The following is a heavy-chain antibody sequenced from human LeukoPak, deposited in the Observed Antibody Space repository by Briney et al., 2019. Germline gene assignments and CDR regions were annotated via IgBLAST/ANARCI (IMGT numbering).Heavy chain of an antibody. CDR3: ARAPSGYDLNFDY. D-gene: IGHD5-12*01. CDR2: IYYSGST. Sequence: PSETLSLTCAVYGGSFSAYYWGWIRQPPGKGLEWIGSIYYSGSTYYNPSLKSRVTISVDTSKNQFSLKLSSVTAADTAVYYCARAPSGYDLNFDYWGQGTLVTVSS. J-gene: IGHJ4*02. CDR1: GGSFSAYY. V-gene: IGHV4-34*01.